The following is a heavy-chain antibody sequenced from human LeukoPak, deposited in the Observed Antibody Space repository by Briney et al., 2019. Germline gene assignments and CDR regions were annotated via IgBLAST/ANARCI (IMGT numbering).Heavy chain of an antibody. J-gene: IGHJ3*02. CDR1: GFTFSNYE. CDR3: ASGSYRYLAFDI. Sequence: GGSLRLSCAASGFTFSNYEFNWVRQAPGKGLEWVSDISSSGSTIKYADSVKGRFTISRDKAKKSLYLQMTSLRAEDTAVYYCASGSYRYLAFDIWGQGTMVTVSA. D-gene: IGHD3-16*02. CDR2: ISSSGSTI. V-gene: IGHV3-48*03.